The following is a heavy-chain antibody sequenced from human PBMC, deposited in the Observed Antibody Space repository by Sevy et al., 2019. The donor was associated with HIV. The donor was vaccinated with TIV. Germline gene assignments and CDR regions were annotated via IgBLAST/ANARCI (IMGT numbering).Heavy chain of an antibody. V-gene: IGHV3-43*01. Sequence: GGSLRLSCAASGFTFNDYTMHWVRQAPGKGLEWVALISWDAKKKDYADSVKGRFTVSRDNKNNSLYLQMNSLRSEDAALFFCAKDRRDYSTFDHWGQGTLVTVSS. CDR3: AKDRRDYSTFDH. D-gene: IGHD3-10*01. CDR2: ISWDAKKK. CDR1: GFTFNDYT. J-gene: IGHJ4*02.